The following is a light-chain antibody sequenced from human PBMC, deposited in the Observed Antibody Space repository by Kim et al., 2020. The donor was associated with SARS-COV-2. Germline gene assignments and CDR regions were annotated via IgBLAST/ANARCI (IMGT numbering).Light chain of an antibody. Sequence: SPGERPTLSCSASQSVSSSHLAWYQQKPRQAPRLLIYGASSRATGITDRFSGSGSGTDFSLTISRLEPEDFAVYYCQQYGSSPRTFGQGTKLEI. V-gene: IGKV3-20*01. J-gene: IGKJ2*01. CDR1: QSVSSSH. CDR3: QQYGSSPRT. CDR2: GAS.